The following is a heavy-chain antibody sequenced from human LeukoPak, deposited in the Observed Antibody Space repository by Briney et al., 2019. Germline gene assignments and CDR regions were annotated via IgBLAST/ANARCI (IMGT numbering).Heavy chain of an antibody. CDR3: ARGGSPPEALGDAFDI. CDR1: GFTLSLDW. Sequence: GGSLRLSCPISGFTLSLDWMHGVRKSQAKGLLRVSRSNSDGSSTINADSVKGRFTISRENDKNRLYLQMNSLRVEDTAVYFCARGGSPPEALGDAFDIWGEGTMVTVSS. V-gene: IGHV3-74*01. D-gene: IGHD1-26*01. J-gene: IGHJ3*02. CDR2: SNSDGSST.